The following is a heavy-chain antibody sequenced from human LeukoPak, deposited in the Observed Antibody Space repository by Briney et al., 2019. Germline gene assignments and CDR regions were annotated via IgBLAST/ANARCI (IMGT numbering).Heavy chain of an antibody. D-gene: IGHD3-10*01. Sequence: PSETLSLTCTVSGGSISSSSYYWGWIRQPPGKGLEWIGSIYYSGSTYYNPSLKSRVTISVGTSKNQFSLKLSSVTAADTAVYYCARLGGFGELLGYYYYYGMDVWGQGTTVTVSS. CDR1: GGSISSSSYY. V-gene: IGHV4-39*01. J-gene: IGHJ6*02. CDR3: ARLGGFGELLGYYYYYGMDV. CDR2: IYYSGST.